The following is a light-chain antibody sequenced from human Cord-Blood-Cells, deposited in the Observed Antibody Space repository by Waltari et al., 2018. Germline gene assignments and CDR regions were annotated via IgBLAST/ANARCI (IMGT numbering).Light chain of an antibody. Sequence: QSVLTQPPSASGTPGQRVTISCSGSSSNIGSNTVNWYQQLPGTAPKLLIYSNNQRPSGVPDGFSGSKSGTSASLAISGLQSEDEADYYCAAWDDSLNGRVFGGGTKLTVL. CDR1: SSNIGSNT. CDR2: SNN. V-gene: IGLV1-44*01. J-gene: IGLJ3*02. CDR3: AAWDDSLNGRV.